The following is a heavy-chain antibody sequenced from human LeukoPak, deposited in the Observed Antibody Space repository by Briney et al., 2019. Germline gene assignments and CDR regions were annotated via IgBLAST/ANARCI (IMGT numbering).Heavy chain of an antibody. V-gene: IGHV4-39*07. J-gene: IGHJ3*02. Sequence: SETLSLTCTVSGGSISSSSYYWGWIRQPPGKGLEWIGSIYYSGSTYYNPSLKSRVTISVDTSKNQFSLKLSSVTAADTAVYYCARVGYDFWSGYYAFDIWGQGTMVTVSS. CDR3: ARVGYDFWSGYYAFDI. CDR2: IYYSGST. D-gene: IGHD3-3*01. CDR1: GGSISSSSYY.